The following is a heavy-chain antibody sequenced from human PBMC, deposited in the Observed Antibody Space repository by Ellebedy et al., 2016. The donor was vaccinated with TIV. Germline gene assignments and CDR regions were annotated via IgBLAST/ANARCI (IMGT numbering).Heavy chain of an antibody. D-gene: IGHD3-9*01. CDR2: ISGSGGST. V-gene: IGHV3-23*01. CDR3: AKGRYYDILTGTNWFDP. J-gene: IGHJ5*02. Sequence: GESLKISCAASGFTFSSYAMSWVRQAPGKGLEWVSAISGSGGSTYYADSVKGRFTISRDNSKNTLYLQMNSLRAEDTAVYYCAKGRYYDILTGTNWFDPWGQGTLVTVSS. CDR1: GFTFSSYA.